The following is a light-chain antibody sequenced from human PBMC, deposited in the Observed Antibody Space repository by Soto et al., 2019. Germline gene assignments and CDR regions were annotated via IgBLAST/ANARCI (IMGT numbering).Light chain of an antibody. Sequence: EIVLTQSPGTPPLSPGERATLSCRASQSLPNSYLAWYQQKPGQAPRLLIYASSTRSTAIPDRFSGSGSGTDFTLTISRLVPEDFGVYYCQQFGISPRTFGEGTKLEI. V-gene: IGKV3-20*01. J-gene: IGKJ2*01. CDR1: QSLPNSY. CDR3: QQFGISPRT. CDR2: ASS.